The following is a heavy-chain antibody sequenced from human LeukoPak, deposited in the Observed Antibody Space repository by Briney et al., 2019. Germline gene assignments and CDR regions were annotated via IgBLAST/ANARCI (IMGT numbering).Heavy chain of an antibody. Sequence: ASVKVSCKASGYTFTSYGISWVRQAPGLGLEWMGWISAYNGNTNYAQKLQGRVTMTTDTSTSTVYMDLRSLRSDDTAVYYCARDWPSPTAGDYDYWGQGTLVTVSS. V-gene: IGHV1-18*01. CDR2: ISAYNGNT. CDR3: ARDWPSPTAGDYDY. CDR1: GYTFTSYG. J-gene: IGHJ4*02. D-gene: IGHD4-17*01.